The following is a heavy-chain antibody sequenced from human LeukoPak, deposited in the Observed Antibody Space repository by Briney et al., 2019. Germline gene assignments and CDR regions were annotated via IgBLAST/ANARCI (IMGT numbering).Heavy chain of an antibody. CDR3: ARDRQYYYGSGSAYGMDV. CDR1: GFTFSSYE. Sequence: GGSLRLSCAASGFTFSSYEMNWVRQAPGKGLEWVSYISSSGSTIYYADSVKGRFTISRDNAKNSLYLQMNSMRAEDTAVYYCARDRQYYYGSGSAYGMDVWGKGTTVTVSS. CDR2: ISSSGSTI. J-gene: IGHJ6*04. V-gene: IGHV3-48*03. D-gene: IGHD3-10*01.